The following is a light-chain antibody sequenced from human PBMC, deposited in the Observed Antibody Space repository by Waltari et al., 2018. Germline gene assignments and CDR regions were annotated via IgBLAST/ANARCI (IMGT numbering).Light chain of an antibody. CDR1: QSISTY. J-gene: IGKJ4*01. V-gene: IGKV3-11*01. CDR2: DAS. CDR3: QQRSDWPLA. Sequence: EIVLTQSPATLSLSPGERATLSCRASQSISTYLAWYQQRPGQAPRLLIYDASNTASGIPTRFSGRGSGKDFTLTISSLEPEDFAVYYCQQRSDWPLAFSGGTKVEI.